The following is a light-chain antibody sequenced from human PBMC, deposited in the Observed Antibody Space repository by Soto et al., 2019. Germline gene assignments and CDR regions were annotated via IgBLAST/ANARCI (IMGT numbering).Light chain of an antibody. CDR2: SAS. CDR3: QHYNSYSEA. J-gene: IGKJ1*01. Sequence: DIQLTQSPSVLSASVGDTVTITCRASQALSNYLAWYQQKPGKAPDLLIYSASTLQSGVPSRFSGSGSGTEFTLTISSLQPDDFATYYCQHYNSYSEAFGQGTKVDI. V-gene: IGKV1-9*01. CDR1: QALSNY.